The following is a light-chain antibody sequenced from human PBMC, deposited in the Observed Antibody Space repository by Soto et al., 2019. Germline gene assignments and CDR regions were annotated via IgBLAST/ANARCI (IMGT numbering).Light chain of an antibody. CDR1: TSDVGGYNF. V-gene: IGLV2-14*03. CDR3: SAFTSRSTLVL. CDR2: EVN. J-gene: IGLJ2*01. Sequence: QSALTQPASVSGSPGQSITIPRTGTTSDVGGYNFVSWYQQHPGKAPKLIIYEVNHRPSGVSNRFSGSKSGNTASLTISGLQAEDEADYYCSAFTSRSTLVLFGGGTKLTVL.